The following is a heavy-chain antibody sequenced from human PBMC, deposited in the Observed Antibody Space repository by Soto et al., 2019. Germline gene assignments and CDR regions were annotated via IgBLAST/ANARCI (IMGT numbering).Heavy chain of an antibody. D-gene: IGHD2-8*02. J-gene: IGHJ4*02. CDR2: ISSSGSTI. CDR1: GFTFSSYE. V-gene: IGHV3-48*03. Sequence: GGSLRLSCAASGFTFSSYEMNLVRQAPGKGLEGVSYISSSGSTIYHADPVKGRFIISRDNAKNSLYLQMNSLRAEDTAVYYCSLVPILDHWGQGTLVTVSS. CDR3: SLVPILDH.